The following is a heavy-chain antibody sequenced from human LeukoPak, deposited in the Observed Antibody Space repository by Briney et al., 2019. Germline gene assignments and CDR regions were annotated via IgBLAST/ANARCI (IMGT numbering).Heavy chain of an antibody. D-gene: IGHD3-10*01. CDR1: GGSFSGYY. CDR3: ARAIAHYYGSGSYSDY. J-gene: IGHJ4*02. Sequence: SETLSLTCAVYGGSFSGYYWSWIRQPPGKGLEWGGEMNHSGSTNYNPSVKSRVTISVDTSKNQFSLKLSSVTAADTAVYYRARAIAHYYGSGSYSDYWGQGTLVTVSS. CDR2: MNHSGST. V-gene: IGHV4-34*01.